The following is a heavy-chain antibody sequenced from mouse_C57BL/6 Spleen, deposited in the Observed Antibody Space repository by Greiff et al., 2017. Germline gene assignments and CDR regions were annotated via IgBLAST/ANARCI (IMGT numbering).Heavy chain of an antibody. J-gene: IGHJ2*01. V-gene: IGHV1-52*01. Sequence: QVQLQQPGAELVRPGSSVKLSCKASGYTFTSYWMHWVKQRPIQGLEWIGNIDPSDSETHYNQKFKDKATLTVDKSSSTAYMQLSSLTSGDSAVYYCARGDTVVAGDFDYWPRHHSHSLL. CDR3: ARGDTVVAGDFDY. D-gene: IGHD1-1*01. CDR1: GYTFTSYW. CDR2: IDPSDSET.